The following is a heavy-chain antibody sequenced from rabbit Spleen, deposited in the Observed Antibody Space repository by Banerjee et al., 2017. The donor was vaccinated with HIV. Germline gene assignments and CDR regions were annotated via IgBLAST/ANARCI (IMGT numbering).Heavy chain of an antibody. J-gene: IGHJ5*01. Sequence: QQQLVESGGGLVKPGASLTLTCKASGFSFSSGYDMCWVRQAPGKGLEWIGYIDTGSGRTDYASWVNGRFTISRNTNQNTVTLQTNILTAADTATYFCARDDSSRGSRWWLDLWGQGTLVTVS. CDR1: GFSFSSGYD. V-gene: IGHV1S43*01. CDR3: ARDDSSRGSRWWLDL. CDR2: IDTGSGRT. D-gene: IGHD1-1*01.